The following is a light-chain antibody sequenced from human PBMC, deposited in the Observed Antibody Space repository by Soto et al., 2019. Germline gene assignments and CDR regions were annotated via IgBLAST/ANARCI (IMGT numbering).Light chain of an antibody. CDR3: QQRSNWPPET. CDR1: QSVASNS. J-gene: IGKJ5*01. CDR2: GAS. V-gene: IGKV3D-20*02. Sequence: ETVLTQSPGTLSLSPGETATLSCRASQSVASNSLAWYQQKPGQAPRLLVYGASSRATGIPDRFSGSGSGTDFTLTISSLEPEDFAVYYCQQRSNWPPETFGQGTRLEIK.